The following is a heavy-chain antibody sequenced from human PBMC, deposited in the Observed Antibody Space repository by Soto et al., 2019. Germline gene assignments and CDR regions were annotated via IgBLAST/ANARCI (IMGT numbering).Heavy chain of an antibody. CDR3: ARETSVGTSPFSNSGWYGYFDY. D-gene: IGHD6-19*01. V-gene: IGHV4-59*01. J-gene: IGHJ4*02. CDR1: GGSISPYY. CDR2: IFHTGTP. Sequence: ETLSLTCTVSGGSISPYYWSWIRQPPGGGLEWIGYIFHTGTPRYSPSLESRVTISVDSSKNQVYLKLTSVTAADTAVYFCARETSVGTSPFSNSGWYGYFDYWGPGALVTVSS.